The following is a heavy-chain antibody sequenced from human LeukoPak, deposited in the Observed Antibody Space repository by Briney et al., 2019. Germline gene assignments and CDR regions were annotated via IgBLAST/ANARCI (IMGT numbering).Heavy chain of an antibody. D-gene: IGHD2-15*01. CDR2: IYYSGST. CDR3: ARDNLYCSGGSCYWGRFDP. Sequence: SETLSLTCTVSGGSISSYYWSWTRQPPGKGLEWIGYIYYSGSTNYNPSLKSRVTISVDTSKNQFSLKLSSVTAADTAVYYCARDNLYCSGGSCYWGRFDPWGQGTLVTVSS. J-gene: IGHJ5*02. V-gene: IGHV4-59*01. CDR1: GGSISSYY.